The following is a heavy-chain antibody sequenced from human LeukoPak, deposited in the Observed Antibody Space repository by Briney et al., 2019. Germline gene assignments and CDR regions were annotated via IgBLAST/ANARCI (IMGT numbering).Heavy chain of an antibody. CDR3: ARVLSIAAAETYYMHV. J-gene: IGHJ6*03. CDR2: INHSGST. V-gene: IGHV4-34*01. D-gene: IGHD6-13*01. Sequence: PSETLSLTCAVYGGSFSGYYWSWIRQPPGKGLEWIGEINHSGSTNYNPSLKSRVTISVDTSKNQFSLKLSSVTAADTAVYYCARVLSIAAAETYYMHVWGKGTTVTVSS. CDR1: GGSFSGYY.